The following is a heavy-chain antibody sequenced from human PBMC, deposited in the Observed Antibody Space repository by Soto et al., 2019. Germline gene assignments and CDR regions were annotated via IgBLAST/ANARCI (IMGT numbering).Heavy chain of an antibody. J-gene: IGHJ4*02. V-gene: IGHV2-26*01. CDR2: IFWNGEK. Sequence: QVTLKESGPVLVKPTETLTLTCAVSGFSPRDSKVGVSWIRQPPGKALEWLAHIFWNGEKSYSTSLERRLIIAKNPSNGQVVLTMTIMDPLGTSTYFCAHVRWWGGAHSYDYWGLGTLVTVSS. CDR1: GFSPRDSKVG. CDR3: AHVRWWGGAHSYDY. D-gene: IGHD2-15*01.